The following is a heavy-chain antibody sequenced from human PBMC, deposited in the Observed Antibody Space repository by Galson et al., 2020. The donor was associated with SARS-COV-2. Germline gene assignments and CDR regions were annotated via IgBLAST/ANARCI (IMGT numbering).Heavy chain of an antibody. CDR3: ARVSSGRGPEVLWQQLAYDAVDI. J-gene: IGHJ3*02. V-gene: IGHV3-30*16. CDR2: ISYDGSNK. CDR1: GFTFSTYA. Sequence: GGSLRLSCAASGFTFSTYAMHWVRQAPGKGLEWVAVISYDGSNKYNADSVKGRFTISRDNSKNTQHLQMNSLRAEDTDVYYCARVSSGRGPEVLWQQLAYDAVDIWGQGTMVTVSS. D-gene: IGHD6-13*01.